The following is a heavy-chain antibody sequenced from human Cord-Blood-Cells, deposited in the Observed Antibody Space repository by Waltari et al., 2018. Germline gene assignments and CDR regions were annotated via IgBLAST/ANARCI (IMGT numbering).Heavy chain of an antibody. V-gene: IGHV4-34*01. Sequence: QVQLQQWGAGLLKPSETLSLTCAVYGGSFSGYYWSWIRQPPGKGLEWIGEINHGGSNNYNPSLKSRVTIAVDTSKNQFSLKLSSVTAADTAVYYCARETRYSGYDSRGFDYWGQGTLVTVSS. D-gene: IGHD5-12*01. CDR2: INHGGSN. J-gene: IGHJ4*02. CDR3: ARETRYSGYDSRGFDY. CDR1: GGSFSGYY.